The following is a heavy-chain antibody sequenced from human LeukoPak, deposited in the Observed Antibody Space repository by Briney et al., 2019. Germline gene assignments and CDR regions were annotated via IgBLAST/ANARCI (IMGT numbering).Heavy chain of an antibody. V-gene: IGHV3-33*01. J-gene: IGHJ4*02. Sequence: GGSLRLSCAASGFTFSNYGVHWVRQAPGKGLEWVAVIWYDGNYKYYADSVQGRFTISRDNSKNTLYLQMNSLRAEDTAVYYCAREYYYGSSGSYSYYFDYWGQGTLVTVSS. D-gene: IGHD3-22*01. CDR3: AREYYYGSSGSYSYYFDY. CDR1: GFTFSNYG. CDR2: IWYDGNYK.